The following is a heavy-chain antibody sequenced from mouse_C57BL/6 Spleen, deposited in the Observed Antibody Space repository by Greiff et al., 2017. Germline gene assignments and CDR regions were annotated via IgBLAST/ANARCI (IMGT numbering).Heavy chain of an antibody. CDR2: IRSKSNNYAT. J-gene: IGHJ3*01. V-gene: IGHV10-1*01. D-gene: IGHD4-1*01. CDR3: VRDWGWFAY. Sequence: EVKLVESGGGLVQPKGSLKLSCAASGFSFNTYAMNWVRQAPGKGLEWVARIRSKSNNYATYYADSVKDRFTISRDDSESMLYLQMNNLKTEDTAMYYCVRDWGWFAYWGQGTLVTVSA. CDR1: GFSFNTYA.